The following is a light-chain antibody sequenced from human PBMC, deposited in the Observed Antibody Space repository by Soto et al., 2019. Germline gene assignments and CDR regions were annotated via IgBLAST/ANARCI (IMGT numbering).Light chain of an antibody. CDR2: GAS. CDR1: QSVSSN. CDR3: QQYHNWPYT. Sequence: EIVMTQSPATLSVSPGERATLSCRASQSVSSNLAWYQQRPGQAPRLLISGASTRATSLPARFSGRKSGTEFTLTISSLQSEDFAVYFCQQYHNWPYTFGQGTNLEMK. V-gene: IGKV3-15*01. J-gene: IGKJ2*01.